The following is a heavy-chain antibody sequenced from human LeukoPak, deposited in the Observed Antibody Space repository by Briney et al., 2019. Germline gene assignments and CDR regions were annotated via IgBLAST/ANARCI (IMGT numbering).Heavy chain of an antibody. CDR1: GFTFSSYA. D-gene: IGHD5-12*01. J-gene: IGHJ4*02. CDR2: ISGSGGST. V-gene: IGHV3-23*01. Sequence: GGSLRLSCAASGFTFSSYAMSWVRQAPGKGLEWVSAISGSGGSTYYADSVKGRFTISRDNSKNTLYLQMNSLRAEDTAVYYCAKPKGYSGYGYYFDYWGQGTLVTVSS. CDR3: AKPKGYSGYGYYFDY.